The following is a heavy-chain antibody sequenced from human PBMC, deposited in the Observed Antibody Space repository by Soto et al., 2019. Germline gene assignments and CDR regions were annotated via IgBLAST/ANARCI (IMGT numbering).Heavy chain of an antibody. D-gene: IGHD2-15*01. CDR2: ISPNSGGT. CDR3: ARDHRGICSGGSCYGYYYGMDV. CDR1: GYTFTGYY. Sequence: ASVKVSCKASGYTFTGYYMHWVRQAPGQGLEWMGWISPNSGGTNYAQKFQGWVTITRDTSASTAYMELSSLRSEDTAVYYCARDHRGICSGGSCYGYYYGMDVWGQGTTVTVSS. J-gene: IGHJ6*02. V-gene: IGHV1-2*04.